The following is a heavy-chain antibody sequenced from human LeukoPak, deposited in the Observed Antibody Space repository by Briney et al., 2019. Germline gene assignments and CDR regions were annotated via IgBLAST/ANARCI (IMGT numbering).Heavy chain of an antibody. Sequence: SVKVSCKASGGTFSSYAISWVRQAPGQGLEWMGRIIPIFGTANYAQKFQGRVTNTTDESTSTAYMELSSLRSEDTAVYYGARDEGGGPFDYWGQGTLVTVSS. CDR3: ARDEGGGPFDY. V-gene: IGHV1-69*05. CDR2: IIPIFGTA. D-gene: IGHD2-15*01. J-gene: IGHJ4*02. CDR1: GGTFSSYA.